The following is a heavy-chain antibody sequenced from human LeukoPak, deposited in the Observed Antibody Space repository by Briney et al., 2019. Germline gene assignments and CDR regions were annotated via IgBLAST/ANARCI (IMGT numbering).Heavy chain of an antibody. Sequence: ASVKVSCKASGYTFTDYYIHWVRQATGQGLEWMGWMNPNSGNTGYAQKFQGRLTITRNTSTSTVYMELSSLRSEDTAVYYCARGGSGYYNWFDPWGQGTLVTVSS. D-gene: IGHD5-12*01. CDR3: ARGGSGYYNWFDP. J-gene: IGHJ5*02. V-gene: IGHV1-8*03. CDR1: GYTFTDYY. CDR2: MNPNSGNT.